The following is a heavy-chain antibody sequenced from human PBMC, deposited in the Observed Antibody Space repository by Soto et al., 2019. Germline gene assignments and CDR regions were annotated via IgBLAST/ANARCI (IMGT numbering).Heavy chain of an antibody. J-gene: IGHJ4*02. D-gene: IGHD2-21*02. CDR1: GDTFTDYY. CDR2: VNPSGGHT. V-gene: IGHV1-46*01. CDR3: ARGGHVVVVTAALDY. Sequence: QVQLMQSGAEVKKPGASVKVSCKASGDTFTDYYIHWVRQAPGQGLEWMGTVNPSGGHTTYAQHFLGRVTMTRDTSTSRLYMELTSLTSDDTAIYYCARGGHVVVVTAALDYWGQGTLVTVSS.